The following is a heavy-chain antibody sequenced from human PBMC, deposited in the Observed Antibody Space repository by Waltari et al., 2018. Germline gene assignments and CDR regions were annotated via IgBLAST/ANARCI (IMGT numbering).Heavy chain of an antibody. CDR2: VSSDGGSI. CDR3: AKEWDALHDACDI. D-gene: IGHD1-26*01. J-gene: IGHJ3*02. V-gene: IGHV3-30*18. Sequence: HWVRQAPGEGLEWVAVVSSDGGSIYYADAVKGRFTISRDNSKNTLYLQMNSLRTEDTAVYYCAKEWDALHDACDIWGQGTVVTVSS.